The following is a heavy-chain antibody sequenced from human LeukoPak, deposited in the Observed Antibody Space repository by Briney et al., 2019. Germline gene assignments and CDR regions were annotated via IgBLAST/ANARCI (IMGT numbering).Heavy chain of an antibody. CDR1: GVTLSPYG. Sequence: PGGSLRLSCAASGVTLSPYGMHWVRQAPGKGLEWVAVISYEGGTQHYADSVKGRFIISRDNPRNTLYPQMNILRTEDTAVYYCAKEGTPQVSTWYDLWGQGTQVIVSS. CDR3: AKEGTPQVSTWYDL. J-gene: IGHJ5*02. V-gene: IGHV3-30*18. CDR2: ISYEGGTQ. D-gene: IGHD3-10*01.